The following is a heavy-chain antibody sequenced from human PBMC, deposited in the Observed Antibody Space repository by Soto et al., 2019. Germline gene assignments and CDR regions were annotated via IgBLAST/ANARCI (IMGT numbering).Heavy chain of an antibody. D-gene: IGHD4-4*01. CDR3: AKADSFDCSILDS. CDR2: INALGVNA. J-gene: IGHJ4*02. Sequence: GGSLRLSCAASGFSFRSFCIVWIRQAPWKGLEWVSDINALGVNAHHADSVKGRFTISRDNSKNTLYLQMNSLRAEDTAVYYCAKADSFDCSILDSCGQGAQVPVSS. CDR1: GFSFRSFC. V-gene: IGHV3-23*01.